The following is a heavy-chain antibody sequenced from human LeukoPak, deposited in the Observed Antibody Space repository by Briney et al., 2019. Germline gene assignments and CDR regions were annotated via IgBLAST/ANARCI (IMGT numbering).Heavy chain of an antibody. V-gene: IGHV3-30-3*01. CDR2: ISYDGSNK. J-gene: IGHJ5*02. D-gene: IGHD5-18*01. CDR1: GFTFSSYA. Sequence: PGGSLRLSCAASGFTFSSYAMHWVRQAPGKGLEWVAVISYDGSNKYYADSVKGRFTISRDNSKNTLYLQMNSLRAEDTAVYYCAREGDVDTAMGSWGQGTLVTVSS. CDR3: AREGDVDTAMGS.